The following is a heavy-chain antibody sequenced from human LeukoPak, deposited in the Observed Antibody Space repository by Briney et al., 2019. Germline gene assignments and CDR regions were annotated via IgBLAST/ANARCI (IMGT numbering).Heavy chain of an antibody. V-gene: IGHV3-48*02. J-gene: IGHJ4*02. CDR3: ARGGSRTVSDPRVGY. Sequence: GGSLRLSCAASGFTFSTFSMSWVRQAPGKGLEWISYISSSSSAIYYADSVKGRFTISRDNAKNSLYLQMNSLRDEDTAMYYCARGGSRTVSDPRVGYWGQGTLVTVSS. CDR2: ISSSSSAI. CDR1: GFTFSTFS. D-gene: IGHD5/OR15-5a*01.